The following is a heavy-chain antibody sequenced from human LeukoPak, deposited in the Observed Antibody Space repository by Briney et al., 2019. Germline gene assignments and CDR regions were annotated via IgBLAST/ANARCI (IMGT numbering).Heavy chain of an antibody. D-gene: IGHD3-22*01. CDR2: INPSGGST. CDR1: GYTFTSYY. CDR3: ARHYDSSGYYHDAFDI. V-gene: IGHV1-46*01. J-gene: IGHJ3*02. Sequence: SCKASGYTFTSYYMHWVRQAPGQGLEGMGIINPSGGSTIYAQKFQGRVTMNRDTSTSTVYMQLSSLRSEDTAVYYCARHYDSSGYYHDAFDIWGQGTMVTVSS.